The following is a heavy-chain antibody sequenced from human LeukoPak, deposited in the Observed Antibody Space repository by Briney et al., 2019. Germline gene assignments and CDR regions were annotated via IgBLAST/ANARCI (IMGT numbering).Heavy chain of an antibody. CDR3: ARGSDYGANLIDY. CDR2: INHSGNS. V-gene: IGHV4-39*07. J-gene: IGHJ4*02. Sequence: SETLSLTCTVSGGSISSSSYYWGWIRQPPGKGLEWIGEINHSGNSNYNPSLKSRVTISVDTSKNQFSLKLCSVTAADTAVYYCARGSDYGANLIDYWGQGTLVTVSS. D-gene: IGHD4-23*01. CDR1: GGSISSSSYY.